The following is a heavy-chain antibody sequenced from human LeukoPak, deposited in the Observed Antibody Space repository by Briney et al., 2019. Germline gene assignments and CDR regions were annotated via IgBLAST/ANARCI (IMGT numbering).Heavy chain of an antibody. D-gene: IGHD2-2*01. CDR3: ARWGPYCSSTSCYGLGY. CDR1: GFTFSAYS. Sequence: GGSLRLSCVDSGFTFSAYSMNWVRQAPGKGLEWISYITRSSSTIHYADSVKGRFTVSRDNAKNTLYLQMNSLRAEDTAVYYCARWGPYCSSTSCYGLGYWGQGTLVTVSS. J-gene: IGHJ4*02. V-gene: IGHV3-48*04. CDR2: ITRSSSTI.